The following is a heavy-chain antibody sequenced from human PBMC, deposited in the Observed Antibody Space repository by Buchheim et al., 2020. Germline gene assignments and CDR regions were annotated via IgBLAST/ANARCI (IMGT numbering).Heavy chain of an antibody. J-gene: IGHJ5*02. CDR2: IYSDGGT. Sequence: QLQLQDSGPGLVKPSETLSLTFNVPMGSIRNSDYYWGCLRQPPGKGLEWIANIYSDGGTSYSPSLNSRLPISIDTSQDQFSLRLTSVTAADTAVYYCARYEPYYYYFDTWGQGAL. D-gene: IGHD3-22*01. V-gene: IGHV4-39*07. CDR1: MGSIRNSDYY. CDR3: ARYEPYYYYFDT.